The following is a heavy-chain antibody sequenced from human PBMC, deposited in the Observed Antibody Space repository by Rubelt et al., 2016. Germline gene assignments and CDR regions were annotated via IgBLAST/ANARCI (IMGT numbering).Heavy chain of an antibody. CDR1: CYSISSGYY. CDR2: IYQHGST. J-gene: IGHJ4*02. V-gene: IGHV4-38-2*02. Sequence: QVQLQESGPGLVKPSETLSLTCTVSCYSISSGYYCGWIRQPPGEGLEWIGRIYQHGSTSSNPTLQSRVNLSVDTTKNQFSLKLGSVTAADTAVYYCARSRIVLVPGFDYWGQGTLVTVSS. D-gene: IGHD2-2*01. CDR3: ARSRIVLVPGFDY.